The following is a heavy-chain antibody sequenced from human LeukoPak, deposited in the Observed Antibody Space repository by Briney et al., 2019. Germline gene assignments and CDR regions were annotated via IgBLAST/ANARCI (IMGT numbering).Heavy chain of an antibody. J-gene: IGHJ4*02. CDR1: GFTFSSYA. Sequence: GGSLRLSCAASGFTFSSYAMSWVRQAPGKGLEWVPAISGSGGSTYYADSVKGRFTISRDNSKNTLYLQMNSLRAEDTAVYYCAKPPIPRRQYYFDYWGQGTLVTVSS. CDR2: ISGSGGST. V-gene: IGHV3-23*01. CDR3: AKPPIPRRQYYFDY.